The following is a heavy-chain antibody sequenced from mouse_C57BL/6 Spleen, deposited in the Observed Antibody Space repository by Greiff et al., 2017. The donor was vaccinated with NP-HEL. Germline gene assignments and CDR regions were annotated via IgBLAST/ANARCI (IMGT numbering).Heavy chain of an antibody. D-gene: IGHD3-1*01. CDR3: CPSSGYWYFDV. V-gene: IGHV1-5*01. CDR2: IYPGNSDT. J-gene: IGHJ1*03. CDR1: GYTFTSYW. Sequence: VQLQQSGTVLARPGASVKMSCKTSGYTFTSYWMHWVKQRPGQGLEWIGAIYPGNSDTSYNQKFKGKAKLTAVTSASTAYMELGSLTNEDSAVYYCCPSSGYWYFDVWGTGTTVTVSS.